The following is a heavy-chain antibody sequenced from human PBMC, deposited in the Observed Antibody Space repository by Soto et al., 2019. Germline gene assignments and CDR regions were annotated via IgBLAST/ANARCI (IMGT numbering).Heavy chain of an antibody. Sequence: PGGSLRLSCAASGFTFSSYSMNWVRQAPGKGLEWVSSISSSSSYIYYADSVKGRFTISRDNAKNSLYLQMNSLRAEDTAVYYCARDRQQLVGYYYYYYMDVWGKGTTVIVSS. V-gene: IGHV3-21*01. CDR1: GFTFSSYS. J-gene: IGHJ6*03. CDR3: ARDRQQLVGYYYYYYMDV. D-gene: IGHD6-13*01. CDR2: ISSSSSYI.